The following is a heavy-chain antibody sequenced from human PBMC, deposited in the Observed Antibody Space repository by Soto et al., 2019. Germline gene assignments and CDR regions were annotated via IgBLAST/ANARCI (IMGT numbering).Heavy chain of an antibody. CDR2: ISGSGGST. CDR3: AKDPTFQYCSGGSCYSYYYYYGMDV. Sequence: GGSLRLSCAASGFTFSSYAMSWVRQAPGKGLEWVSAISGSGGSTYYADSVKGRLTISRDNSKNTLYLQMNSLRAEDTAVYYCAKDPTFQYCSGGSCYSYYYYYGMDVWGQGTTVTVSS. J-gene: IGHJ6*02. CDR1: GFTFSSYA. D-gene: IGHD2-15*01. V-gene: IGHV3-23*01.